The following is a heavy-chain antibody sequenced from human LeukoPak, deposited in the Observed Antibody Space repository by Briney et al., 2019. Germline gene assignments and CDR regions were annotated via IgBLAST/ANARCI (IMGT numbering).Heavy chain of an antibody. CDR2: IYTSGST. V-gene: IGHV4-4*07. D-gene: IGHD5-12*01. Sequence: SSETLSLTCTVSGGSISSYYWSWIRQPAGKGLEWIGRIYTSGSTNYNPSLKSRVTMSVDTSKNQFSLKLSSVTAADTAVYYCARDRGGYDFYFQHWARAPWSPSPQ. J-gene: IGHJ1*01. CDR3: ARDRGGYDFYFQH. CDR1: GGSISSYY.